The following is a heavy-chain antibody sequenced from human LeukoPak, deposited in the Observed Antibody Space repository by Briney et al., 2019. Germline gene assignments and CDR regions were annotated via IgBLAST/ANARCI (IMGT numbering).Heavy chain of an antibody. J-gene: IGHJ4*02. CDR1: GYTFTGHH. CDR2: INPNSGGT. Sequence: ASVKVSCKTSGYTFTGHHMHWVRQAPGQGLEWMGWINPNSGGTNYAQMFQGRVTMTRDTSISTAYMELSRLRSDDTAVYYCASAILTGYYGLDYWGQGTVVTVSS. D-gene: IGHD3-9*01. CDR3: ASAILTGYYGLDY. V-gene: IGHV1-2*02.